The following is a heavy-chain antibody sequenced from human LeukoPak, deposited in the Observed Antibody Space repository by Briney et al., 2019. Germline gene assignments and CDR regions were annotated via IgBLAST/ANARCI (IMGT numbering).Heavy chain of an antibody. V-gene: IGHV4-34*01. CDR1: GGSFSGYY. CDR2: INHSGST. J-gene: IGHJ4*02. CDR3: ATTVVAPRRDFEY. D-gene: IGHD2-15*01. Sequence: PSETLSLTCAVYGGSFSGYYWSWIRQPPGKGLGWIGEINHSGSTNYNPSLKSRVTISVDTSKNQFSLKLSSVTAADTAVYYCATTVVAPRRDFEYWGQGTLVTVSS.